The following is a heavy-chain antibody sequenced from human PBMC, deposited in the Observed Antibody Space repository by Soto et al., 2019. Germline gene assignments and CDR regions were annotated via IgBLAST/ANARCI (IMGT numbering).Heavy chain of an antibody. CDR3: ARGGATVMIDY. Sequence: TLSLTCTVSGGSISSGGYYWSWIRQHPGKGLEWIGYIYYSGSTYYNPSLKSRVTISVDTSKNQFSLKLSSVTAADTAVYYCARGGATVMIDYWGQGTLVTVSS. J-gene: IGHJ4*02. CDR1: GGSISSGGYY. V-gene: IGHV4-31*03. D-gene: IGHD4-17*01. CDR2: IYYSGST.